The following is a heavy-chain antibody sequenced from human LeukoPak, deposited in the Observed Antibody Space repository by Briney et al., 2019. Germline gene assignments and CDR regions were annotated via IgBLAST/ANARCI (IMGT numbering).Heavy chain of an antibody. V-gene: IGHV3-30-3*01. CDR2: ISYDGSNK. Sequence: GGSLRLSCAASGFTFSSYAMHWVRQAPGKGLEWVAVISYDGSNKYYADSVKGRFTISRDNSKNTLYLQMNSLRAEDTAVYYCARVREYYDFWSGYPYWGQGTLVTVSS. J-gene: IGHJ4*02. CDR1: GFTFSSYA. D-gene: IGHD3-3*01. CDR3: ARVREYYDFWSGYPY.